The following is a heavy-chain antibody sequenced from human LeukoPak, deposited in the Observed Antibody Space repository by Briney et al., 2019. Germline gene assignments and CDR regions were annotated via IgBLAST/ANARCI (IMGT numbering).Heavy chain of an antibody. CDR2: IYYSGST. D-gene: IGHD2-15*01. CDR3: ARELFCSGGSCYSGGWFDP. V-gene: IGHV4-39*07. Sequence: SETLSLTCTVSGGSISSSSYYWGWIRQPPGKGLEWIGSIYYSGSTYYNPSLKSRVTISVDTSKNQLSLKLSSVTAADTAVYYCARELFCSGGSCYSGGWFDPWGQGTLVTVSS. J-gene: IGHJ5*02. CDR1: GGSISSSSYY.